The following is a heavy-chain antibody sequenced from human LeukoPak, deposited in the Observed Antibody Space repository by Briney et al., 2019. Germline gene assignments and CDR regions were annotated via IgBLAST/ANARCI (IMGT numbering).Heavy chain of an antibody. CDR2: ISAYNGNT. D-gene: IGHD6-13*01. CDR3: ARVMYIYGSSWLYYYFDY. V-gene: IGHV1-18*01. Sequence: ASVKVSCKASGYTFTSYGISWVRQAPGQGLEWMGWISAYNGNTNYAQKLQGRVTMTTDTSTSTAYMEPRSLRSDDTAVYYCARVMYIYGSSWLYYYFDYWGQGTLVTVSS. J-gene: IGHJ4*02. CDR1: GYTFTSYG.